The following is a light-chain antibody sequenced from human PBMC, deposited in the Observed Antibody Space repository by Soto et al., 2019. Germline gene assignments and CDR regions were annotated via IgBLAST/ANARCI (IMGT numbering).Light chain of an antibody. CDR1: QSVSSS. Sequence: EIVKTQSPATLTVSPGERATLSCRASQSVSSSLAWYQQKPGQAPRLLIYGASARATGFPARFSGSGSGTDFTLTISSLEPEDFAVYYCQHYVTSLTTFGQGTKVGIK. CDR3: QHYVTSLTT. V-gene: IGKV3-15*01. J-gene: IGKJ1*01. CDR2: GAS.